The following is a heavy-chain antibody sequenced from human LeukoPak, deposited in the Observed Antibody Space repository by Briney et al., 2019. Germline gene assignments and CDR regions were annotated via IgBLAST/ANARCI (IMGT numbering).Heavy chain of an antibody. D-gene: IGHD1-26*01. Sequence: KGLEWVPAISGSGGSTYYADSVKGRFTISRDNSKNTLYLQMNSLRAEDTAVYYCAKRRIPRFGGNYFDYWGQGTLVTVSS. V-gene: IGHV3-23*01. CDR3: AKRRIPRFGGNYFDY. J-gene: IGHJ4*02. CDR2: ISGSGGST.